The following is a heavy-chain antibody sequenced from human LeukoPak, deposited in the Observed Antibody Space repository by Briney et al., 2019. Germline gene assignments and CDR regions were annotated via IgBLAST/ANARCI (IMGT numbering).Heavy chain of an antibody. CDR1: GFTFSSYA. CDR3: AKEVGPQGRITMILWSTYSNDAFDI. D-gene: IGHD3-22*01. CDR2: ISYDGSNK. J-gene: IGHJ3*02. Sequence: GGSLRLSCAASGFTFSSYAMHWVRQAPGKGLEWVAVISYDGSNKYYADSVKGRFTISRDNSKNTLYLQMNSLRAEDTAVYYCAKEVGPQGRITMILWSTYSNDAFDIWGQGTMVTVSS. V-gene: IGHV3-30*04.